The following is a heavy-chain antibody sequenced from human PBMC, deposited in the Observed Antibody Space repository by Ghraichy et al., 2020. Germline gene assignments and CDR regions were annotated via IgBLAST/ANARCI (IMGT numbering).Heavy chain of an antibody. CDR3: TTQRQYQLLLLD. CDR2: IKSKTDGGTT. D-gene: IGHD2-2*01. V-gene: IGHV3-15*01. J-gene: IGHJ1*01. Sequence: RVVRIKSKTDGGTTDYAAPVKGRFTISRDDSKNTLYLQMNSLKTEDTAVYYCTTQRQYQLLLLDWGQGILVTVSP.